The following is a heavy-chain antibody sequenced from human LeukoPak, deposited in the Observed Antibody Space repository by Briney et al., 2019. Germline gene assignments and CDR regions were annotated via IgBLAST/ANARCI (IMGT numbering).Heavy chain of an antibody. J-gene: IGHJ4*02. CDR3: ASHPTYSSGWARFDY. Sequence: PGGSLRLSCAASGFTFSSYAMYWVRQAPGKGLEWVSGISGGGVTTTYADSVKGRFTISRDNSKNTLYLQMNSLRAEDTAVYYCASHPTYSSGWARFDYWGQGTLVTVSS. CDR2: ISGGGVTT. CDR1: GFTFSSYA. D-gene: IGHD6-19*01. V-gene: IGHV3-23*01.